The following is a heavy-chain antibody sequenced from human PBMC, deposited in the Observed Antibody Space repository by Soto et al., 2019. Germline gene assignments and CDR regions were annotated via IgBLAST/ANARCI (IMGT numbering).Heavy chain of an antibody. CDR2: ITSNGRAM. CDR3: AREVSGSYSRFDS. V-gene: IGHV3-11*01. CDR1: GFTFSDYY. J-gene: IGHJ4*02. Sequence: QVQLVESGGGLVKPGGSLRLSCAASGFTFSDYYMSWIRQAPGKGLEWISYITSNGRAMSYADSVKGRFTISRDNAANSLYLQMNSLRVEDTAFYYCAREVSGSYSRFDSWGQGILVTVSS. D-gene: IGHD6-19*01.